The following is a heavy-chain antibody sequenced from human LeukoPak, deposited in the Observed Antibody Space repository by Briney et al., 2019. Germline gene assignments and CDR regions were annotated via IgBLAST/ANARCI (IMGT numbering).Heavy chain of an antibody. Sequence: TSETLSLTCTVSGGSISSYYWSWIRQPPGKGLEWIGYIYYSGSTNYNPSLKSRVTISVDTSKNQFSLKLSSVTAADTAVYYCARDLHGSRYCSSTSCARDAGPSPYWGQGTLVTVSS. CDR3: ARDLHGSRYCSSTSCARDAGPSPY. V-gene: IGHV4-59*01. D-gene: IGHD2-2*01. CDR2: IYYSGST. J-gene: IGHJ4*02. CDR1: GGSISSYY.